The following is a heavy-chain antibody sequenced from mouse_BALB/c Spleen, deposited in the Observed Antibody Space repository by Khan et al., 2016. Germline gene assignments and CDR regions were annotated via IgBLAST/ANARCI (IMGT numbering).Heavy chain of an antibody. CDR3: ATCITTVIATRSHY. Sequence: QIQLVQSGPELKKPGETVKISCKASGYTFTNFGINWVRQAPGKGLEWRDWINTNTGETTYADDFKGRFAFSLETYASTAYLQINTPNNEDTATYFCATCITTVIATRSHYWGQGSTLTVSS. CDR1: GYTFTNFG. J-gene: IGHJ2*01. CDR2: INTNTGET. D-gene: IGHD1-1*01. V-gene: IGHV9-3-1*01.